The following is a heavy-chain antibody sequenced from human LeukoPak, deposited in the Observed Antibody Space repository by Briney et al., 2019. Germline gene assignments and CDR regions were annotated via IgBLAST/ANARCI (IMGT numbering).Heavy chain of an antibody. CDR3: AKDHDGYEM. V-gene: IGHV3-23*01. Sequence: GGSLRLSCAVSGFIFRNYAMSWVRQAPGKGLEWVSDVSGSGNRTYYADSVKGRFTISRDNSKNTLYLQMDSLRVDDSAVYYCAKDHDGYEMWGQGTMVTVSS. CDR1: GFIFRNYA. CDR2: VSGSGNRT. J-gene: IGHJ3*02.